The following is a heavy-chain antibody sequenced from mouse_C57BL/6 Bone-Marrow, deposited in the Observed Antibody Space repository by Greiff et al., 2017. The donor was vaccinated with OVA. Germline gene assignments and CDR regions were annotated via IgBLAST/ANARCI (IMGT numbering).Heavy chain of an antibody. CDR2: ISDGGSYT. Sequence: EVKLQESGGGLVKPGGSLKLSCAASGFTFSSYAMSWVRQTPEKRLEWVATISDGGSYTYYPDNVKGRFTISRDKAKNNLYLQMSHLKSEDTAMYYCARDPDYGFAYWGQGTLVTVSA. D-gene: IGHD2-4*01. CDR1: GFTFSSYA. J-gene: IGHJ3*01. CDR3: ARDPDYGFAY. V-gene: IGHV5-4*01.